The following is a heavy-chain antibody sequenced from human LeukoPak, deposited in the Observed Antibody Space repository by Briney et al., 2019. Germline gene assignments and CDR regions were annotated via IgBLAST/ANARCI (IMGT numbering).Heavy chain of an antibody. V-gene: IGHV3-48*01. CDR1: GFTFSGYN. CDR2: ISGSLSTI. CDR3: AREIGGTTGFDY. J-gene: IGHJ4*02. D-gene: IGHD3-16*01. Sequence: GGSLRLSCAASGFTFSGYNMNWVRQAPGKGLEWVSCISGSLSTIYHADSVKGRFTISRDNAKNSLYLQMNSLRAEDTAVYYCAREIGGTTGFDYWGQGTLVTVSS.